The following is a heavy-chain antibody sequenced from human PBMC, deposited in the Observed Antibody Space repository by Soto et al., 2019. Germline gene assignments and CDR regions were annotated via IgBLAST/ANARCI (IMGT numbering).Heavy chain of an antibody. J-gene: IGHJ6*02. V-gene: IGHV3-11*01. CDR3: ATYDFWSGYYTYGMDV. D-gene: IGHD3-3*01. CDR2: ISSSGSTI. CDR1: GFTFSDYY. Sequence: GXLGLSGASAGFTFSDYYVSWIRQAPGKGLEWVSYISSSGSTIYYADSVKGRFTISRDNAKNSLYLQMNSLRAEDTAVYYCATYDFWSGYYTYGMDVWGQGTTVTVSS.